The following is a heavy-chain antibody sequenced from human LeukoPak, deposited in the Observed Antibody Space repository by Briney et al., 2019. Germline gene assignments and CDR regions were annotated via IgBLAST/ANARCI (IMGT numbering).Heavy chain of an antibody. J-gene: IGHJ4*02. Sequence: GGSLRLSCAASGFTFSSYSMNWVRQAPGKGLEWVSSISSSSSYIYYADSVKGRFTISRDNAKSSLYLQMNSLRAEDTAVYYCARGLGYCSGGSCLTFDYWGQGTLVTVSS. CDR2: ISSSSSYI. CDR3: ARGLGYCSGGSCLTFDY. D-gene: IGHD2-15*01. CDR1: GFTFSSYS. V-gene: IGHV3-21*01.